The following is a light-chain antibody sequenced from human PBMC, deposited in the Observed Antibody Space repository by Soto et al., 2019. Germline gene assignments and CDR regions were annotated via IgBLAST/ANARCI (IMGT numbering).Light chain of an antibody. CDR2: EVN. J-gene: IGLJ1*01. CDR3: TSYAGGNNV. CDR1: STDVGGYDY. V-gene: IGLV2-8*01. Sequence: HSALTQPPSASGSPGQSVTISCTGTSTDVGGYDYVSWYQQHPGKVPKLMIYEVNKRPSGVPDRFSGSKSGNTASLTVSGLQPEDEADYYCTSYAGGNNVFGTGTKVNVL.